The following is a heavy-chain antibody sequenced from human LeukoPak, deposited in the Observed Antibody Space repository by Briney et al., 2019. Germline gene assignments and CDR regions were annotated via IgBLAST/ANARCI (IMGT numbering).Heavy chain of an antibody. D-gene: IGHD1-26*01. J-gene: IGHJ6*02. V-gene: IGHV3-66*01. Sequence: GGSLRLSCAASGFTLRSYSMNWVRQAPGKGLEWVSVIYSGGSTYYADSVKGRFTISRDNSKNTLYLQMNSLRAEDTAVYYCARARGSYYYYGMDVWGQGTTVTVSS. CDR3: ARARGSYYYYGMDV. CDR1: GFTLRSYS. CDR2: IYSGGST.